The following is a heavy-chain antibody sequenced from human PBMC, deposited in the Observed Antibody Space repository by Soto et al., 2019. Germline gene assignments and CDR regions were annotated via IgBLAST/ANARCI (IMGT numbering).Heavy chain of an antibody. CDR2: IIPILGIA. D-gene: IGHD2-8*01. CDR1: GGTFSSYT. CDR3: ADGGNGNSVSR. Sequence: QVQLVQSGAEVKKPGSSVKVSCKASGGTFSSYTISWVRQAPGQGLEWMGRIIPILGIANYAQKFQGRVTITADKSTSTAYMELSSLRSEDTAMYYCADGGNGNSVSRWGQGTLVTVSS. V-gene: IGHV1-69*02. J-gene: IGHJ4*02.